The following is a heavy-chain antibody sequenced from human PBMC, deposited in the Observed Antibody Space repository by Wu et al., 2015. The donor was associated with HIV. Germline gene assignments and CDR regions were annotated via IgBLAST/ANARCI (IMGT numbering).Heavy chain of an antibody. CDR3: AREGYCSSTSCDNWFDP. V-gene: IGHV1-2*02. J-gene: IGHJ5*02. CDR1: IPPSTGYY. CDR2: INRNSGGT. Sequence: QVQLVQSGAEVKNDLGTSVNGLLQGFWIPPSTGYYMHWVRQAPGQGLEWMGWINRNSGGTNYAQKFQGRVTMTRDTSISTAYMELSRLRSDDTAVYYCAREGYCSSTSCDNWFDPWGQGTLVTVSS. D-gene: IGHD2-2*01.